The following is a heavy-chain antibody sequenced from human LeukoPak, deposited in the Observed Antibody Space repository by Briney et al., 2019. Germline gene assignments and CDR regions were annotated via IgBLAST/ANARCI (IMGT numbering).Heavy chain of an antibody. D-gene: IGHD6-6*01. Sequence: GGSLRLSCAASGFTFSSYAMSWVRQAPGKGLEWVSYISSSSSNMYYADSVKGRFTISRDSAKNSLYLQMNSLRAEDTAVYYCAREYSSSSGRSFDYWGQGTLVIVSS. CDR3: AREYSSSSGRSFDY. CDR1: GFTFSSYA. J-gene: IGHJ4*02. CDR2: ISSSSSNM. V-gene: IGHV3-48*01.